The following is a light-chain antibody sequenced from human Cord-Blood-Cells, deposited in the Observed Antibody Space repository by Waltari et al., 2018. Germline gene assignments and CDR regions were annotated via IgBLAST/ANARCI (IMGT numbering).Light chain of an antibody. CDR3: CSYAGSRV. J-gene: IGLJ3*02. CDR1: SSAVGSYNL. CDR2: EGS. V-gene: IGLV2-23*01. Sequence: QSALTHPASVSGSPGQPLTISCTGTSSAVGSYNLVSWYQQHPGKAPKLIIYEGSKRPSGVSNRFSGSKSGNTASLTISGLQAEDEADYYCCSYAGSRVFGGGTKLTVL.